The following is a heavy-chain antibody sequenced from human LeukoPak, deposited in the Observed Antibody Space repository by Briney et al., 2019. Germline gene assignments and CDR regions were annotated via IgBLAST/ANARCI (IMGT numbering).Heavy chain of an antibody. CDR2: IYYSGST. Sequence: SETLSLTCNDSGGGIRSYYWSWIRQPPGKGLEWIGYIYYSGSTNYNPSLKSRVTISVDTSKNQFSLKLSSVTAADTAVYYCARLPRGYCSGGSCYGIDYWGQGTLVTVSS. CDR1: GGGIRSYY. V-gene: IGHV4-59*08. CDR3: ARLPRGYCSGGSCYGIDY. J-gene: IGHJ4*02. D-gene: IGHD2-15*01.